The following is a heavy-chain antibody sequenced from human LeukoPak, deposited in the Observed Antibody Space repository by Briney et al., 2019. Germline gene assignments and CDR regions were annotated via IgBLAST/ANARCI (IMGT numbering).Heavy chain of an antibody. CDR3: ARGRYYYDSSGYYESWYYFDY. Sequence: SETLSLTCAVYGVSFSGYYWSWIRQPPGKGLEWIGEINHSRSTNYNPSLKSRVTISVDTSKNQFSLKLSSVTAADTAVYYCARGRYYYDSSGYYESWYYFDYWGQGTLVTVSS. CDR1: GVSFSGYY. CDR2: INHSRST. J-gene: IGHJ4*02. D-gene: IGHD3-22*01. V-gene: IGHV4-34*01.